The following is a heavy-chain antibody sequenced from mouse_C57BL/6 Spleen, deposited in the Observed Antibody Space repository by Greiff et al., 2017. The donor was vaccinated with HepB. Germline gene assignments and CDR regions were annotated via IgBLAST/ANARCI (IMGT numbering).Heavy chain of an antibody. CDR2: ISSGSSTI. V-gene: IGHV5-17*01. CDR1: GFTFSDYG. CDR3: ARPYYYGSSYERDAMDY. Sequence: EVTLVESGGGLVKPGGSLKLSCAASGFTFSDYGMHWVRQAPEKGLEWVAYISSGSSTIYYADTVKGRFTISRDNAKNTLFLQMTSLRSEDTAMYYCARPYYYGSSYERDAMDYWGQGTSVTVSS. D-gene: IGHD1-1*01. J-gene: IGHJ4*01.